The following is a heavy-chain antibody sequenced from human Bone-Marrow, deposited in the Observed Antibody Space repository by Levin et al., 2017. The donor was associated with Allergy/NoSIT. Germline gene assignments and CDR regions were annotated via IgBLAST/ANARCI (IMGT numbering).Heavy chain of an antibody. CDR3: AKAVAGTGTPHL. V-gene: IGHV3-33*06. Sequence: GGSRRLSCAASGFTFSSYGMHWVRQAPGKGLEWVAVIWYDGSDKYYVDSVKGRFTISRDNSKKTLYLQMNSLRAEDTAVYYCAKAVAGTGTPHLWGQGTLVTVSS. CDR2: IWYDGSDK. CDR1: GFTFSSYG. D-gene: IGHD6-19*01. J-gene: IGHJ4*02.